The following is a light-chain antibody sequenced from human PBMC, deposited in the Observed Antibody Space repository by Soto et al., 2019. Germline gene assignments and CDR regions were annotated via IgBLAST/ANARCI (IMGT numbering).Light chain of an antibody. Sequence: EIVLTQSPATLSLSPGERATLSCRASQSVSSYLAWYQQKPSQAPRLLLYDASNRATGIPARFSGSGSGTAFTLTISSLEPEDFAVYYCQQRSNWPPYTFGQGTKLEIK. CDR2: DAS. CDR3: QQRSNWPPYT. V-gene: IGKV3-11*01. J-gene: IGKJ2*01. CDR1: QSVSSY.